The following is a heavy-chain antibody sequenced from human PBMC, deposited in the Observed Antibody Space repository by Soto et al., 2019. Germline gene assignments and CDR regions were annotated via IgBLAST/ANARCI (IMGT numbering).Heavy chain of an antibody. D-gene: IGHD3-10*01. V-gene: IGHV4-34*01. J-gene: IGHJ4*02. CDR3: ATSLWFGTQPEI. CDR1: GGSFSNNY. CDR2: ISHSGTT. Sequence: SETLSLTCAVYGGSFSNNYWTWLRQPPGKGLEWIGEISHSGTTKYIPSLKRRGTISVDTSRKQFFLKVTSVSAADTAVYYCATSLWFGTQPEIWGPGTLVTVSS.